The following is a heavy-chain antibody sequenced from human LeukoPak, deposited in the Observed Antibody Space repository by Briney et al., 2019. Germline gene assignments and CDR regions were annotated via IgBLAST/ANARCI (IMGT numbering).Heavy chain of an antibody. D-gene: IGHD5-12*01. CDR3: AKDGYSGYDFINQNIDYMDV. CDR1: GFTFSSYA. Sequence: PGGSLRLSCAASGFTFSSYAMHWVRQAPGKGLEWVAVISYDGSNKYYADSVKGRFTISRDNSKNTLYLQMNSLRAEDTAVYYCAKDGYSGYDFINQNIDYMDVWGKGTTVTVSS. J-gene: IGHJ6*03. CDR2: ISYDGSNK. V-gene: IGHV3-30*04.